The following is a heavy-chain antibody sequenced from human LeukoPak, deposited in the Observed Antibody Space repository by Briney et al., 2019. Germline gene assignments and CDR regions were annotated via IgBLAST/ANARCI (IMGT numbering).Heavy chain of an antibody. J-gene: IGHJ4*02. CDR3: VRGGLFFDF. CDR2: IKLDGSEK. CDR1: EFTFSSYW. Sequence: GGSLRLSCAASEFTFSSYWMIWVRQAPGKGLEWVANIKLDGSEKYYVDSVKGRFTISRDNAKNPVYLQMNSLRAEDTAVYYCVRGGLFFDFWGQGTLVTVSS. V-gene: IGHV3-7*01.